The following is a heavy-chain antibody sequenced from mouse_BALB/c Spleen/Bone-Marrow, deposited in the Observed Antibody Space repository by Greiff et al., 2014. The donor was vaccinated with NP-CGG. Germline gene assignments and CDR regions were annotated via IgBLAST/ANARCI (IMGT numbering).Heavy chain of an antibody. CDR3: AIYYGNYYAMDY. CDR1: GFNIKDTY. Sequence: EVQVVESGAELVKPGASVKLSCTASGFNIKDTYMHWVKQRPEQGLEWIGRIDPANGNTKYDPKFQGKATITADTSSNTAYPQLSSLTSEDTAVYYCAIYYGNYYAMDYWGQGTSVTVSS. D-gene: IGHD2-1*01. J-gene: IGHJ4*01. V-gene: IGHV14-3*02. CDR2: IDPANGNT.